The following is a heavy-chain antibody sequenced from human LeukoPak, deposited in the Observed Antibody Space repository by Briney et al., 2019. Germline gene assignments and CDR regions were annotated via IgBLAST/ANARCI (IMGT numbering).Heavy chain of an antibody. V-gene: IGHV4-59*12. J-gene: IGHJ4*02. CDR1: GGSISSYY. D-gene: IGHD3-10*01. CDR3: ARSPEAVLLWFGGYFDY. Sequence: SETLSLTCTVSGGSISSYYWSWIRQPPGKGLEWIGYIYYSGSTNYNPSLKSRVTISVDTSKNQFSLKLSSVTAADTAVYYCARSPEAVLLWFGGYFDYWGQGTLVTVSS. CDR2: IYYSGST.